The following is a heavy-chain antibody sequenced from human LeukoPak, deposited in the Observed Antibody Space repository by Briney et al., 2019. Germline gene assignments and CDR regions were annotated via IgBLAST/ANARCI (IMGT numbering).Heavy chain of an antibody. CDR3: AKDFGSSSGYY. CDR2: ISGSGGST. J-gene: IGHJ4*02. D-gene: IGHD6-6*01. Sequence: GGSLRLSCAASGFTFSSYAMSWVRQAPGKGLEWVSAISGSGGSTYYADSVKGRFTISRDNSKNTPYLQMNSLRAEDTAVYYCAKDFGSSSGYYWGQGTLVTVSS. CDR1: GFTFSSYA. V-gene: IGHV3-23*01.